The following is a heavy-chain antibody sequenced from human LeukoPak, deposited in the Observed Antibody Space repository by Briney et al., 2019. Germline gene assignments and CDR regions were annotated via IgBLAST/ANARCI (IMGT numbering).Heavy chain of an antibody. CDR3: ARGSEGSGTYNWFDH. J-gene: IGHJ5*02. Sequence: SETLSLTCAVYGGSFSGYYWSWIRQPPGKGLEWIGEINHSGSTNYNPSLKSRVTISVDTSKNQFSLKLSSVTAADTAVYYCARGSEGSGTYNWFDHWGQGTLVTVSS. CDR2: INHSGST. V-gene: IGHV4-34*01. CDR1: GGSFSGYY. D-gene: IGHD3-10*01.